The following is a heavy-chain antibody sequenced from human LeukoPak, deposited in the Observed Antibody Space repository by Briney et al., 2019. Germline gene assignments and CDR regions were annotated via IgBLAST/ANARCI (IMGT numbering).Heavy chain of an antibody. Sequence: GGSLRLSCAASGFTFSSYSMNWVRQAPGKGLEWVSSISSSSSYIYYADSVKGRFTISRDNAKNPLYLQMNSLRAEDTAVYYCAGSTYYDFWSGSIQGWFDPWGQGTLVTVSS. D-gene: IGHD3-3*01. CDR3: AGSTYYDFWSGSIQGWFDP. J-gene: IGHJ5*02. CDR1: GFTFSSYS. V-gene: IGHV3-21*01. CDR2: ISSSSSYI.